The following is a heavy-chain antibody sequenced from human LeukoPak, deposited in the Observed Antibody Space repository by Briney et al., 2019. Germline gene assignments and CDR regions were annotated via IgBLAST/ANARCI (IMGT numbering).Heavy chain of an antibody. D-gene: IGHD3-10*01. CDR1: GYTFTSYA. V-gene: IGHV1-3*01. CDR2: INAGNGNT. CDR3: ARTPEYGSGLYYYYGMDV. Sequence: GASVKVSCKASGYTFTSYAMHWVRQAPGQRLEWMGWINAGNGNTKYLQKFQGRVTITRDTSASTAYMELSSLRSEDTAVYYCARTPEYGSGLYYYYGMDVWGQGTTVTVSS. J-gene: IGHJ6*02.